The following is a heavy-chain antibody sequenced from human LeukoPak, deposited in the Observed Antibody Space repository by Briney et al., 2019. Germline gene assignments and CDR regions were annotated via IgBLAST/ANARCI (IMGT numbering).Heavy chain of an antibody. Sequence: PGRSLRLSCAASGFTFSSYGMHWVRQAPGKGLEWVAVISYDGSNKYYADSVKGRFTISRDNSKNTLYLQMNSLRAEDTAVYYCAKSTHQNYYDSSGYGERREVELDYWGQGTLGTVSS. J-gene: IGHJ4*01. D-gene: IGHD3-22*01. V-gene: IGHV3-30-3*02. CDR1: GFTFSSYG. CDR2: ISYDGSNK. CDR3: AKSTHQNYYDSSGYGERREVELDY.